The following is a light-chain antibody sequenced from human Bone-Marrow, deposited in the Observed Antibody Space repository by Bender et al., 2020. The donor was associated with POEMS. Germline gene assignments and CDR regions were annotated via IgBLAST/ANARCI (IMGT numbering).Light chain of an antibody. CDR3: CSYAGSGTYV. V-gene: IGLV2-23*01. CDR2: EGS. J-gene: IGLJ1*01. Sequence: SALTQPASVSGSPGQTITISCTGAYSDVGVYDYVSWYQQYPGKAPKLMIFEGSKRPSGVSNRCSGSKSGNTASLTISGLQAEDEADYYCCSYAGSGTYVFGTGTKVTVL. CDR1: YSDVGVYDY.